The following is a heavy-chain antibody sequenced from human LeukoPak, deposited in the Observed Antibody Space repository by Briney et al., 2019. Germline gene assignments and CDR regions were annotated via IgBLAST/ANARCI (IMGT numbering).Heavy chain of an antibody. J-gene: IGHJ5*02. CDR2: IYGSDDKT. V-gene: IGHV3-23*01. Sequence: GGSLRLSCVASGFTFSNYAMSWVRQAPGKGLELVSGIYGSDDKTVYGDAVKGRFTISRDNSKNTLYMQMNSQRADDTAVYYCAKTQGYYDAWGQGALVTVSS. CDR3: AKTQGYYDA. D-gene: IGHD2-15*01. CDR1: GFTFSNYA.